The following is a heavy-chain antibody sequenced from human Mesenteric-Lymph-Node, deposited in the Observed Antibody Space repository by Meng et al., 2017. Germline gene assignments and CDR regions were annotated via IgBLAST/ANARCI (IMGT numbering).Heavy chain of an antibody. Sequence: VQPMECGGGLGQPGGARRLACAASGFSFSSQSIIWVRQAPGKGLEWVSVILNRDGSTYYADSVKGRFTISRDNSKNTLSLQMSSLRVDDTAVYYCANWAWLESWGQGTLVTVSS. CDR2: ILNRDGST. V-gene: IGHV3-23*01. CDR3: ANWAWLES. D-gene: IGHD3-16*01. CDR1: GFSFSSQS. J-gene: IGHJ5*01.